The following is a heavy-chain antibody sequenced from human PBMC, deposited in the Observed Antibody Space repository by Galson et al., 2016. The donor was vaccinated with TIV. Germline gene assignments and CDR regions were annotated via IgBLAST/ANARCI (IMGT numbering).Heavy chain of an antibody. J-gene: IGHJ3*01. Sequence: SLRLSCAASGFTFSTYAMNWVRQAPGQGLEWVSGIVGTGGTTYYADSVKGRFTISRDNSKNTLYLQMNSLRAEDTAVYYCAKRKNYVGDAFDLWGQGTLVTVSS. CDR3: AKRKNYVGDAFDL. CDR1: GFTFSTYA. D-gene: IGHD4-23*01. CDR2: IVGTGGTT. V-gene: IGHV3-23*01.